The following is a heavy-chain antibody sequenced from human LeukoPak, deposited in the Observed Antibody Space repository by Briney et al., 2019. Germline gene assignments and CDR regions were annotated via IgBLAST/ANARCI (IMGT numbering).Heavy chain of an antibody. J-gene: IGHJ4*02. V-gene: IGHV4-59*12. Sequence: SETLSLTCTVSGASLNDYYWSWVRQPPGKALEWIGFIHSSGSANSNPSLTSRVTISIDTSKNQFSLNLRSLTAADTAVYFCASGAADGYNFGFDYWGQGTLAAVSS. CDR2: IHSSGSA. CDR1: GASLNDYY. D-gene: IGHD5-24*01. CDR3: ASGAADGYNFGFDY.